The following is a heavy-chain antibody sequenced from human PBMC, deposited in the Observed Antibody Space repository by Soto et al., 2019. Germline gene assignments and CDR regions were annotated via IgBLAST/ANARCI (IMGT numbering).Heavy chain of an antibody. Sequence: ASVKVSCKASGYTFTSYAMHWVRQAPGQRLEWMGWINAGDGNTKYSQKFQGRVTITRDTSASTAYMELSSLRSEDTAVYYCASSATTADYYYGMDVWGQGTTVTVSS. CDR3: ASSATTADYYYGMDV. CDR1: GYTFTSYA. CDR2: INAGDGNT. D-gene: IGHD1-26*01. V-gene: IGHV1-3*01. J-gene: IGHJ6*02.